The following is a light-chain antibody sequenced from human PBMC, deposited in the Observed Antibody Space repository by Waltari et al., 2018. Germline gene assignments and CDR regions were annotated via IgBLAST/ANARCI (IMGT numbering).Light chain of an antibody. Sequence: WYQQHPGKAPKPLIYDVNNRPSGVSTRFSGSKFGNTAFLTISGLQAEDEADYYCSSFTTNTTRVFGGGTKLTVL. J-gene: IGLJ2*01. V-gene: IGLV2-14*03. CDR3: SSFTTNTTRV. CDR2: DVN.